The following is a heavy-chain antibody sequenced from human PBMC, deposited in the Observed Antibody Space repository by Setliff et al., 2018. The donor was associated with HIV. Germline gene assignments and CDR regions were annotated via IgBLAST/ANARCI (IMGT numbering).Heavy chain of an antibody. CDR1: GLTDTYNY. D-gene: IGHD3-3*01. Sequence: GSLRLSCAASGLTDTYNYMSWVRQAPGKGLEWIGEINHSGSTNYNPSLKSRVSISVDTSKKQFSLKLTTMTAADTAVYYCARTQPDTIFGVVVFDCWGQGKMVTVSS. V-gene: IGHV4-34*01. J-gene: IGHJ4*02. CDR3: ARTQPDTIFGVVVFDC. CDR2: INHSGST.